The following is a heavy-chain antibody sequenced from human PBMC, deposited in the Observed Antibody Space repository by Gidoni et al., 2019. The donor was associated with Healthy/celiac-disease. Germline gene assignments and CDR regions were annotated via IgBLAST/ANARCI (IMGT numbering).Heavy chain of an antibody. CDR2: ISYDGSNK. CDR3: ASGAPLDY. J-gene: IGHJ4*02. D-gene: IGHD1-26*01. Sequence: QVQLVESGGGVVQPWRSLILSCAASGFTFSSYAMHWVRQAPGKGLEWVAVISYDGSNKYYADSVKGRFTISRDNSKDTLYLQMNSLRAEDTAVYYCASGAPLDYWGQGTLVTVSS. V-gene: IGHV3-30-3*01. CDR1: GFTFSSYA.